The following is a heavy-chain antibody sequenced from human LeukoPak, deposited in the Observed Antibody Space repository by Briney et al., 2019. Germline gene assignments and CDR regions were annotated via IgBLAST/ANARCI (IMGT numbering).Heavy chain of an antibody. CDR2: ISGSGGTT. Sequence: GGSLRLSCAASGFTFRNYGMTWVRQAPGKGLEWVAGISGSGGTTHYSDSVKGRCTISRDNSKNTLSVQINSLRAEDTAVYYCAQIHDHGDYVAFWGQGALVTVSS. V-gene: IGHV3-23*01. D-gene: IGHD1-1*01. CDR1: GFTFRNYG. CDR3: AQIHDHGDYVAF. J-gene: IGHJ4*02.